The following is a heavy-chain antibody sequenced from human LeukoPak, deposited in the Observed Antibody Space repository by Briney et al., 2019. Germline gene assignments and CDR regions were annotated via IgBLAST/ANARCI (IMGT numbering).Heavy chain of an antibody. CDR1: GFSFTNAW. V-gene: IGHV3-15*05. D-gene: IGHD1-26*01. CDR3: TRYSGSFYGAFDI. J-gene: IGHJ3*02. CDR2: IRSTTDGGAI. Sequence: RTGGSLRLSCSASGFSFTNAWMSWVRQAPGKGLEWVGRIRSTTDGGAIDYAAPVKGRFTISRDDSINTLYLQMNSLKTEDTAVYYCTRYSGSFYGAFDIWGQGTMVTVSS.